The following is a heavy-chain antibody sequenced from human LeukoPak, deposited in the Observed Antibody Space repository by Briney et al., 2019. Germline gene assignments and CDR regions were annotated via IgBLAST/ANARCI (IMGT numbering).Heavy chain of an antibody. Sequence: SETLSLTCTVSGGSISSGSYYWSWIRQPAGKGLEWIGRSYTSGSTNYNPSLKSRVTISVDTSKNQFSLKLSSVTAADTAVYYCARVTTVTTNWFDPWGQGTLVTVSS. CDR2: SYTSGST. V-gene: IGHV4-61*02. J-gene: IGHJ5*02. D-gene: IGHD4-17*01. CDR3: ARVTTVTTNWFDP. CDR1: GGSISSGSYY.